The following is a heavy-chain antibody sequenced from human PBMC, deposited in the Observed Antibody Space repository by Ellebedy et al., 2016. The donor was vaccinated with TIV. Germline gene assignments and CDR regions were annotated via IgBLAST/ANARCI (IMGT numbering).Heavy chain of an antibody. CDR1: GFTFHSYA. CDR2: ISGSGGST. CDR3: AKEGYYDSRGYYYNWFDP. V-gene: IGHV3-23*01. Sequence: GESLKISCAASGFTFHSYAMSWVRPAPGKGMEWVSAISGSGGSTYYADSVKGRFTISRDNSKTPLYLQMNSLRAEDTAVYYCAKEGYYDSRGYYYNWFDPWGQGTLVTVSS. J-gene: IGHJ5*02. D-gene: IGHD3-22*01.